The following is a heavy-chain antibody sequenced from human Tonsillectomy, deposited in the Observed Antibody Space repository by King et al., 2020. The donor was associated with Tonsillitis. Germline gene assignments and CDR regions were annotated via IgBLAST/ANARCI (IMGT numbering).Heavy chain of an antibody. CDR1: GFTSDKYG. V-gene: IGHV3-9*02. CDR3: TKDLVPGGADV. J-gene: IGHJ6*02. D-gene: IGHD3-16*01. CDR2: ITLDSTKI. Sequence: VQSGGSLRLSCAGSGFTSDKYGMPWVRQAPGTGLEWVSGITLDSTKIGYADSVKGRFTISRDNAKNSLYLQMNSLRAEDTALYYCTKDLVPGGADVWGQGTTVTVSS.